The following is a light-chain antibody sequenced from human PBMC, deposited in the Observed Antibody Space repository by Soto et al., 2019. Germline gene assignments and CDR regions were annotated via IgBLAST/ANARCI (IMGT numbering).Light chain of an antibody. Sequence: QSALTQPASVSGSPGQSITISCTGASSDVGGYNYVSWYQQHPGKAPKLMIYEVSNRPSGTSYRFSGSKSGNTASLTISGLQAEDEADYYCSSFTRSSTWLFSGGTKLTVL. CDR1: SSDVGGYNY. V-gene: IGLV2-14*03. J-gene: IGLJ3*02. CDR2: EVS. CDR3: SSFTRSSTWL.